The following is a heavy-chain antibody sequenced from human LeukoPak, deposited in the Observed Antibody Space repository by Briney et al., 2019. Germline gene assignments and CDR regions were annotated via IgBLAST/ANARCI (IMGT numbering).Heavy chain of an antibody. V-gene: IGHV3-48*04. Sequence: GGSLRLSCAASGFTLSSFGMNWVRQAPGKGLEWVSYIGTTTSTIYYADSVKGRFTISRDNAKNSLYLQMNSLRAEDTAVYYCARDRGYCRGTTCYAYYFDSWGQGTLVTVSS. J-gene: IGHJ4*02. CDR3: ARDRGYCRGTTCYAYYFDS. CDR1: GFTLSSFG. CDR2: IGTTTSTI. D-gene: IGHD2-2*01.